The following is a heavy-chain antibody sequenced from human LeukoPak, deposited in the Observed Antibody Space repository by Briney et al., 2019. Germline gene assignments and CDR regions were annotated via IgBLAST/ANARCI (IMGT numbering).Heavy chain of an antibody. CDR2: SNAGNGNT. V-gene: IGHV1-3*02. CDR3: AREPIYSGYGPDYYYYYYMDV. Sequence: GASVKVSCKASGYTFTSYAMHWVRQAPGQRLEWMGWSNAGNGNTKYSQEFQGRVTITTDESTSTAYMELSSLRSEDTAVYYCAREPIYSGYGPDYYYYYYMDVWGKGTTVTVSS. J-gene: IGHJ6*03. CDR1: GYTFTSYA. D-gene: IGHD5-12*01.